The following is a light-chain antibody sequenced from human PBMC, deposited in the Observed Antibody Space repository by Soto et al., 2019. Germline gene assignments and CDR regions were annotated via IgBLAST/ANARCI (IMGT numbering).Light chain of an antibody. J-gene: IGKJ1*01. CDR2: GAS. Sequence: EIVLTQSPGTLSLSPGERATLSCRASQSVTNNYLAWYQQRPGQAPRLLIFGASTRATGIPDRFSGSGSGTDLTLTISRLEPEDFALYYCQQYDNSLTTFGQGTKVEIK. CDR3: QQYDNSLTT. CDR1: QSVTNNY. V-gene: IGKV3-20*01.